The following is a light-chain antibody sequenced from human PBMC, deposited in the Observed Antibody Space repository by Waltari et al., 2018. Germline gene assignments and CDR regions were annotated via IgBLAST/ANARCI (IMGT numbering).Light chain of an antibody. J-gene: IGLJ2*01. CDR3: LLFYSGARV. V-gene: IGLV7-46*01. CDR2: DTS. CDR1: TGPGGTGHY. Sequence: QAVVTQEPSLPVSPGGTVTLTCGSSTGPGGTGHYPYWFQQKPGQAPRTLIYDTSNKHSWTPARFSGSLLGGKAALTLSGAQPEDEAEYYCLLFYSGARVFGGGTKLTVL.